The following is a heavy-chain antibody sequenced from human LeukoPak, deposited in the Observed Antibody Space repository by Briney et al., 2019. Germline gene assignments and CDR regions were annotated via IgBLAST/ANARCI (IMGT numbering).Heavy chain of an antibody. CDR2: ISSSSSYI. J-gene: IGHJ4*02. V-gene: IGHV3-21*01. D-gene: IGHD2/OR15-2a*01. CDR3: ARGSMSLDY. CDR1: GFTFSSYT. Sequence: PGGSLRLSGAASGFTFSSYTMNWVRQAPGKGLEWVSSISSSSSYIYYADSVKGRFTISRDNAKNSLYLQMNSLRAEDTAVYYCARGSMSLDYWGQGTLVTVSS.